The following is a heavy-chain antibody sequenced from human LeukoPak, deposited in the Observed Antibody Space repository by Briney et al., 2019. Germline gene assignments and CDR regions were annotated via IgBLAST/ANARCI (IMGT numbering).Heavy chain of an antibody. V-gene: IGHV1-2*02. CDR3: AREYYGTGSYLVY. CDR1: GYTFTGYY. J-gene: IGHJ4*02. D-gene: IGHD3-10*01. Sequence: ASVKVSCKASGYTFTGYYMHWARQAPGQGLEWMGWINPNSGGTNYAQKFQGRVTMTRDTSISTAYMELSRLRSDDTAVYYCAREYYGTGSYLVYWGQGTLVTVSS. CDR2: INPNSGGT.